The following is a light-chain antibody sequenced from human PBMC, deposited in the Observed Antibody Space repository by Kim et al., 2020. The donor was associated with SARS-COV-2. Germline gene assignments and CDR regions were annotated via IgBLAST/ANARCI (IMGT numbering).Light chain of an antibody. J-gene: IGKJ2*01. Sequence: SATVGDRVTITGRASQSIRSYLNWYQQKPGNSPKALIYAASSLQSGVPSRFSGSGSGTDFTLTITSLQPEDCGIYYCQQTFSIPYTFGQGTKLEI. CDR1: QSIRSY. V-gene: IGKV1-39*01. CDR3: QQTFSIPYT. CDR2: AAS.